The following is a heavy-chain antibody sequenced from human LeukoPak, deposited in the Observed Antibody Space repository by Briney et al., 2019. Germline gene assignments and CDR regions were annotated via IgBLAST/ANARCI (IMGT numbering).Heavy chain of an antibody. CDR1: GGSISSNTYY. CDR2: IYHSGSI. CDR3: ARHDSSGPYNAFDI. J-gene: IGHJ3*02. Sequence: PSQTLSLTRTVSGGSISSNTYYWGWLRQPPGKGLQWFGSIYHSGSIYYIPSLKSRVTISVDTSKNQFSLKLSSVTAADTAVYYCARHDSSGPYNAFDIWGQGTMVTVSS. V-gene: IGHV4-39*01. D-gene: IGHD3-22*01.